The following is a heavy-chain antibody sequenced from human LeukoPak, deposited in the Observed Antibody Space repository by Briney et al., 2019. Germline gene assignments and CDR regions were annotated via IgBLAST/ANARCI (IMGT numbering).Heavy chain of an antibody. J-gene: IGHJ4*02. D-gene: IGHD3-10*01. CDR3: ARDQESTMVRGVIITPLDY. V-gene: IGHV3-33*01. Sequence: PGGSLRLSCAASGFTFSSYGMHWVCQAPGKGLEWVAVIWYDGSNKYYADSVKGRFTISRDNSKNTLYLQMNSLRAEDTAVYYCARDQESTMVRGVIITPLDYWGQGTLVTVSS. CDR2: IWYDGSNK. CDR1: GFTFSSYG.